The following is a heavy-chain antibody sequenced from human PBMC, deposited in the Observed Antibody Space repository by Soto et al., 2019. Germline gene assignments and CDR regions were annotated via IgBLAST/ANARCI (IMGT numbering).Heavy chain of an antibody. D-gene: IGHD3-22*01. CDR2: ISYDGSNK. Sequence: GGSLRLSCAASGLTFSSYGMHWVRQAPGKGLEWVAVISYDGSNKYYADSVKGRFTISRDNSKNTLYLQMNSLRAEDTAVYYCAKDRITMMVVAAFDYWGQGTLVTVSS. V-gene: IGHV3-30*18. CDR3: AKDRITMMVVAAFDY. CDR1: GLTFSSYG. J-gene: IGHJ4*02.